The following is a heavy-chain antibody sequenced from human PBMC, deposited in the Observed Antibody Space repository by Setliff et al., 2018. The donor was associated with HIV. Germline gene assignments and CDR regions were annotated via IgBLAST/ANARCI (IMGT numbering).Heavy chain of an antibody. D-gene: IGHD6-13*01. CDR1: GGSISSGDYY. J-gene: IGHJ6*03. CDR3: ARGSSWQYYYYYYMDV. CDR2: IFSSGST. Sequence: PSETLSLTCTVSGGSISSGDYYWGWIRQPPGKGLQWIGHIFSSGSTYYNPSLKSRVTMSVGTSKNQFSLNLTSVTAADTAVYYCARGSSWQYYYYYYMDVWGKGTTVTVSS. V-gene: IGHV4-39*07.